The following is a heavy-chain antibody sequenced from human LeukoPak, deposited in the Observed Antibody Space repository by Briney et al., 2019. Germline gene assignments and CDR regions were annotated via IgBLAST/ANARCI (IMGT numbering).Heavy chain of an antibody. V-gene: IGHV4-39*01. Sequence: SETLSLTCTVSGGSISSSSYYWGWIRQPPGKGLEWIGSIYYSGSTYYNPSLKSRVTISVDTSKNQFSLKLSSVTAADTAVYYCASRPPRDMIVVVGRQNVIGMDVWGQGTTVTVSS. CDR3: ASRPPRDMIVVVGRQNVIGMDV. CDR2: IYYSGST. D-gene: IGHD3-22*01. J-gene: IGHJ6*02. CDR1: GGSISSSSYY.